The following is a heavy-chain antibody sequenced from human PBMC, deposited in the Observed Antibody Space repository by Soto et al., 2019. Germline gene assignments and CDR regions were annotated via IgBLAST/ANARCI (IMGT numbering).Heavy chain of an antibody. CDR2: IYYSGST. V-gene: IGHV4-31*03. Sequence: SETLSLTCTVSGGSISSGGYYWSWIRQHPGKGLEWIGYIYYSGSTYYNPSLKSRVTISVDTSKNQFSLKLSSVTAADTAVYYCARVFPSACGGSCYYYYYYGMDVWGQGTTVTVSS. D-gene: IGHD2-15*01. J-gene: IGHJ6*02. CDR3: ARVFPSACGGSCYYYYYYGMDV. CDR1: GGSISSGGYY.